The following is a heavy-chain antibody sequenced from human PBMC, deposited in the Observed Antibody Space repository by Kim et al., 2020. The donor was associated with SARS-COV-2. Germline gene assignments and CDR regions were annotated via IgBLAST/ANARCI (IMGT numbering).Heavy chain of an antibody. D-gene: IGHD1-7*01. J-gene: IGHJ6*02. CDR1: GGSFSGYY. CDR3: ARGHLTGTTFYYFYYGMDV. Sequence: SETLSLTCAVYGGSFSGYYWSWIRQPPGKGLEWIGEVNHSGSTNYNPSLKSRVTISVDTSKNQFSLKLSSVTAADTAVYYCARGHLTGTTFYYFYYGMDVWGQGTTVTVSS. CDR2: VNHSGST. V-gene: IGHV4-34*01.